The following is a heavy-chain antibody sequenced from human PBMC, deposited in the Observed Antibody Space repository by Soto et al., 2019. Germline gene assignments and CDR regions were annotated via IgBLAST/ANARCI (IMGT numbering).Heavy chain of an antibody. CDR3: ARDQSSSEVYYYYGMDV. CDR2: IIPIFGTA. Sequence: SVKVSCKASVGTFSSYAISWVRQAPGQGLEWMGGIIPIFGTANYAQKFQGRVTITADKSTSTAYMELSSLRSEDTAVYYCARDQSSSEVYYYYGMDVWGQGTTVTVSS. J-gene: IGHJ6*02. CDR1: VGTFSSYA. D-gene: IGHD6-6*01. V-gene: IGHV1-69*06.